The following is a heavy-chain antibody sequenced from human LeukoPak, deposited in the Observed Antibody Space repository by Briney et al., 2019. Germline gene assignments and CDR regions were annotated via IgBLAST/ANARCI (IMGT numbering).Heavy chain of an antibody. D-gene: IGHD2-2*01. CDR1: GFTFSSYS. CDR2: ISSSSSYI. Sequence: GGSLRLSCAASGFTFSSYSMNWVRQAPGKGLEWVSSISSSSSYIYYADSEKGRFTISRDNAKNSLYLQMNSLRAEDTAVYYCARGLGSTPYYMDVWGKGTTVTVSS. CDR3: ARGLGSTPYYMDV. J-gene: IGHJ6*03. V-gene: IGHV3-21*01.